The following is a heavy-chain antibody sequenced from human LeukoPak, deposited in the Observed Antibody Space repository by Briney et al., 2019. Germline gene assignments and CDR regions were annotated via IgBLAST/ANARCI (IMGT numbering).Heavy chain of an antibody. V-gene: IGHV3-23*01. D-gene: IGHD2-15*01. CDR1: GFNFRTYA. CDR2: ISGNGATT. Sequence: GGSLRLSCAASGFNFRTYAMSWVRQAPGKGLEWVSTISGNGATTDYADSVRGRFTISRDNSKNTVYLQMSSLRAEDTGVYYCATAVAATDHWGQGTLVTVSS. J-gene: IGHJ4*02. CDR3: ATAVAATDH.